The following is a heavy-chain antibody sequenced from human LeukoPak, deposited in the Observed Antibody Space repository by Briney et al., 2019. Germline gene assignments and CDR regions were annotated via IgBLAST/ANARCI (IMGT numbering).Heavy chain of an antibody. CDR1: GGTFSSYA. Sequence: GASVKVSCKASGGTFSSYAISWVRQAPGQGLEWMGGTIPIFGTANYAQKFQGRVTITADESTSTAYMELSSLRSEDTAVYYCARDRSYYDSSGPFDYWGQGTLVTVSS. V-gene: IGHV1-69*13. CDR3: ARDRSYYDSSGPFDY. D-gene: IGHD3-22*01. CDR2: TIPIFGTA. J-gene: IGHJ4*02.